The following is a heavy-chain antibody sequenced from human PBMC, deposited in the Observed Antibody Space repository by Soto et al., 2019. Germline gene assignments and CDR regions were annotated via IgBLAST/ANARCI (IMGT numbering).Heavy chain of an antibody. Sequence: EVQLLESGGGLVQPWGSLRLSCAASGFSFSSYAMSWARQAPGKGLEWVSVISNSGGTTFYADSVKGRFTISRDNFKNTVFLQMSSLRAEDTAVYYCAKYVAVAGTALYGMDVWGQGTTVTVSS. CDR3: AKYVAVAGTALYGMDV. CDR2: ISNSGGTT. J-gene: IGHJ6*02. CDR1: GFSFSSYA. V-gene: IGHV3-23*01. D-gene: IGHD6-19*01.